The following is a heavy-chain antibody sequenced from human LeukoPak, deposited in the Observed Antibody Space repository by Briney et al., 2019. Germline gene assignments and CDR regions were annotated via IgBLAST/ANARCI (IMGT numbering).Heavy chain of an antibody. CDR3: ATDPTMVRGVYGDY. V-gene: IGHV1-24*01. CDR2: FDPEDGET. J-gene: IGHJ4*02. D-gene: IGHD3-10*01. Sequence: ASVKVSCKVSGYTLAELSMHWVRQAPGKGLEWTGGFDPEDGETIYAQKFQGRVTMTEDTSTDTAYMELSSLRSEDTAVYYCATDPTMVRGVYGDYWGQGTLVAVSS. CDR1: GYTLAELS.